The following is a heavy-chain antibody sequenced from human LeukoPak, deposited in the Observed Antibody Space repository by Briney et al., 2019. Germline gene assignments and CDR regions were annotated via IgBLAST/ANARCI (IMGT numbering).Heavy chain of an antibody. CDR1: GYSFTRYW. D-gene: IGHD5-18*01. CDR2: IYLGDSNA. J-gene: IGHJ3*01. V-gene: IGHV5-51*01. Sequence: PGESLKISCKGSGYSFTRYWIGWVRQMPGKGLEWMGIIYLGDSNARYSPSFQGQVTISADKSINTAYLQWSSLKASDTAIYYCARLEGGRIQLWLGEAFDFWGHGTMVTVSS. CDR3: ARLEGGRIQLWLGEAFDF.